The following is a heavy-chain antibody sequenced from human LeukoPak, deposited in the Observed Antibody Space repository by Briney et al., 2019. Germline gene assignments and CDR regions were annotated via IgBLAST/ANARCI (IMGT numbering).Heavy chain of an antibody. Sequence: ASVKVSCKASGYTFTGYYMHWVRQAPGQGLEWMGWINPNSGGTNYAQKFQGRVTMTRDTSISTAYMELSRLRSDDTAVYYCARNYDSSGYYYRYYFDYWGQGTLVTVSS. CDR2: INPNSGGT. V-gene: IGHV1-2*02. CDR3: ARNYDSSGYYYRYYFDY. D-gene: IGHD3-22*01. J-gene: IGHJ4*02. CDR1: GYTFTGYY.